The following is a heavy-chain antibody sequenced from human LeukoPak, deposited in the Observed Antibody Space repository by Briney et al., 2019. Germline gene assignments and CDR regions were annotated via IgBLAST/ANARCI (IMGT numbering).Heavy chain of an antibody. Sequence: GASVTVSCKASGGTFSSYAISWVRQAPGQGLEWMGGIIPIFGTANYAQKFQGRDTITADETTRTAYIALSSLRSEDPAVYSCARDRFVGDYVWGSYRPYLYYFDYWGQGTLVTVSS. CDR2: IIPIFGTA. J-gene: IGHJ4*02. D-gene: IGHD3-16*02. CDR3: ARDRFVGDYVWGSYRPYLYYFDY. V-gene: IGHV1-69*13. CDR1: GGTFSSYA.